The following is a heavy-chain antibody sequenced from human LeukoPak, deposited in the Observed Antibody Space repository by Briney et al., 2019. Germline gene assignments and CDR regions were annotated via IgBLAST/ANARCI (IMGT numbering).Heavy chain of an antibody. D-gene: IGHD3-10*01. CDR1: GFTFTGYY. CDR2: ITDSGSST. J-gene: IGHJ4*02. V-gene: IGHV3-64*01. CDR3: ARSTRYFGSAMYYFDD. Sequence: GGSLRLSCAASGFTFTGYYLHWVRQTPGKGLEYISTITDSGSSTYHTNSVRGRFTISRDNSKNTLCLQMGSLRTEDTAVYYCARSTRYFGSAMYYFDDWGQGTLVTVSS.